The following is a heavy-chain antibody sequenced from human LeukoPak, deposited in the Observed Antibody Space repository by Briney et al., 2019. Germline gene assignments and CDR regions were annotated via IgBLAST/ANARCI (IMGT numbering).Heavy chain of an antibody. CDR3: ARDPFLTTSHN. CDR2: VRTKANSYAT. CDR1: GFSFSGSA. J-gene: IGHJ4*02. V-gene: IGHV3-73*01. Sequence: PGGSLRLSCAASGFSFSGSAMHWVRQASGKGLEWVGRVRTKANSYATAYAASVKGRFTISRDDSKNTAYLQMNSLRAEDTAVYYCARDPFLTTSHNWGQGTLVTVSS. D-gene: IGHD3-9*01.